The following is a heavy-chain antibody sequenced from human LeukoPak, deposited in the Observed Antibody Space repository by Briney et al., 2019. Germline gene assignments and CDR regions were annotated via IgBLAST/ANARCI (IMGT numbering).Heavy chain of an antibody. Sequence: GGSLRLSCAASGFTFSSYGMSWVRQAPGKGLEWVSAISGSGGSTYYADSVKGRFTISRDNSKNTLYLQMNSLRAEGTAVYYCAKLLGMVRGVILDWGQGTLVTVSS. CDR3: AKLLGMVRGVILD. J-gene: IGHJ4*02. CDR2: ISGSGGST. V-gene: IGHV3-23*01. D-gene: IGHD3-10*01. CDR1: GFTFSSYG.